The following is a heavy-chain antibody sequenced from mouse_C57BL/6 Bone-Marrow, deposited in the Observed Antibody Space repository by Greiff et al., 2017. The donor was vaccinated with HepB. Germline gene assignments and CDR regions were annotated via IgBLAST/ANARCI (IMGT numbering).Heavy chain of an antibody. Sequence: VMLVESGPGLVAPSQSLSITCTVSGFSLTSYGVDWVRQSPGKGLEWLGVIWGVGSTNYNSALKSRLSISKDNSKSQVFLKMNSLQTDDTAMYYCASHYYGSSYRYVDVWGTGTTVTVSS. CDR3: ASHYYGSSYRYVDV. J-gene: IGHJ1*03. CDR1: GFSLTSYG. D-gene: IGHD1-1*01. CDR2: IWGVGST. V-gene: IGHV2-6*01.